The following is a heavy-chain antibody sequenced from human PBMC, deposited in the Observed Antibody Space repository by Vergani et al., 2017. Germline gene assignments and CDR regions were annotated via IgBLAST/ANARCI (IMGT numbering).Heavy chain of an antibody. CDR1: GGTFSSYT. D-gene: IGHD4-23*01. Sequence: QVQLVQSGAEMKKPGSSVQVSCKSSGGTFSSYTFIWVRLAPGQGLDWMGSIVPILDRKEYAQKFQGRFAITADTSTSTVYMELSSLRSEDTAVYYCARALCRSRVNSHYGMGFWGQGTTVTVSS. CDR3: ARALCRSRVNSHYGMGF. CDR2: IVPILDRK. V-gene: IGHV1-69*08. J-gene: IGHJ6*02.